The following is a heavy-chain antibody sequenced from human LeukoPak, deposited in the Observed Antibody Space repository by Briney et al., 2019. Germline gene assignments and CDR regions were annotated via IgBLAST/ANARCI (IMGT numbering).Heavy chain of an antibody. CDR2: INPNSGDT. D-gene: IGHD6-13*01. CDR1: GYTFTGYY. Sequence: ASVKVSCKASGYTFTGYYMHWVRQAPGQGLEWMGWINPNSGDTKYAQKFQGRVTMTRDTSISTAYMELSRLRSDDTAVYYCARLPRDIAAAGTGDYWGQGTLVTVSS. J-gene: IGHJ4*02. CDR3: ARLPRDIAAAGTGDY. V-gene: IGHV1-2*02.